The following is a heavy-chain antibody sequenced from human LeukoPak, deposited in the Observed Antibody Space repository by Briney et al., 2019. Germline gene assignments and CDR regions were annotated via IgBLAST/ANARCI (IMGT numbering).Heavy chain of an antibody. CDR3: ARSGGIWVGATYYFDY. D-gene: IGHD1-26*01. CDR1: GYTFTGYY. Sequence: ASVKVSCKASGYTFTGYYMHWVRQAPGQGLEWMGWINPNSGGTNYAQKFQGRVTMTRDTSISTAYMELSRLRSDDTAVYYCARSGGIWVGATYYFDYWGQGTLVTVSS. J-gene: IGHJ4*02. CDR2: INPNSGGT. V-gene: IGHV1-2*02.